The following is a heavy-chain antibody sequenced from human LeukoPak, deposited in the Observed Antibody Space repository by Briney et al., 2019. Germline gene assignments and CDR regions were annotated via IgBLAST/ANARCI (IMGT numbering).Heavy chain of an antibody. Sequence: GRSLRLSCAASGFTFDDYAMHWVRQAPGKGLEWVSGISWNSGSIGYADSVKGRFTISRDNAKNSLYLQMNSLRAEDMALYYCAKDEIKNEMYGTFDYWGQGTLVTVSS. CDR3: AKDEIKNEMYGTFDY. J-gene: IGHJ4*02. CDR2: ISWNSGSI. CDR1: GFTFDDYA. V-gene: IGHV3-9*03. D-gene: IGHD2-8*01.